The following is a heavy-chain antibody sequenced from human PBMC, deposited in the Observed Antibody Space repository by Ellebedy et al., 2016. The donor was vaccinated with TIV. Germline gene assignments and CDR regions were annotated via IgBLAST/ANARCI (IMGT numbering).Heavy chain of an antibody. Sequence: GGSLRLSCAASGFTFSSFAMHWVRQAPGKGLEWLSVISADGSSAYHADSVKGRFTLTRDNSKKTLYLQMHRLRTEDTAVYYCAKGSSSGFNYDRVGFEYWGQGTLVTVSS. CDR2: ISADGSSA. CDR1: GFTFSSFA. V-gene: IGHV3-23*01. D-gene: IGHD3-22*01. CDR3: AKGSSSGFNYDRVGFEY. J-gene: IGHJ4*02.